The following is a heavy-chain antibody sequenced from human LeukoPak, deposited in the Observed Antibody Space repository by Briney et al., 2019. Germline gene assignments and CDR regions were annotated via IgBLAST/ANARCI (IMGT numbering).Heavy chain of an antibody. Sequence: PSETLSLTCTVSGGSISSGSYYWSWIRQPAGKGLEWIGRIYTSGSTNYNPSLKSRVTISVDTSKNQFSLKLSSVTAADTAVYYCVRGRHGLQPFDYWGQGTLVTVSS. CDR1: GGSISSGSYY. J-gene: IGHJ4*02. D-gene: IGHD4-17*01. V-gene: IGHV4-61*02. CDR2: IYTSGST. CDR3: VRGRHGLQPFDY.